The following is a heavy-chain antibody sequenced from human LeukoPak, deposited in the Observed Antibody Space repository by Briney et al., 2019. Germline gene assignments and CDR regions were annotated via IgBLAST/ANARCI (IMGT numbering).Heavy chain of an antibody. CDR3: ARGIMGSRTNWFDP. D-gene: IGHD3-16*01. CDR1: AGSFNGYD. Sequence: SETLSLTCTVSAGSFNGYDWTWIRQPPGKGLEWIGYVSYSGSTNHNPSLKGRVTISGDTSKNQFSLNLSSVTASDTAVYYCARGIMGSRTNWFDPWGQGTLVTVSS. V-gene: IGHV4-59*01. J-gene: IGHJ5*02. CDR2: VSYSGST.